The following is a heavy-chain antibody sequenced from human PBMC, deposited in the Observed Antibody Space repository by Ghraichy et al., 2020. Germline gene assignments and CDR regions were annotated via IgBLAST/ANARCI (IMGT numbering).Heavy chain of an antibody. CDR3: ARDSWGYYDILTGYYTDYYYMDV. J-gene: IGHJ6*03. V-gene: IGHV1-18*01. CDR2: ISAYNGDT. CDR1: SYPFTTSV. Sequence: ASVKVSCKTASYPFTTSVTSWNLQGRGQGHKRMGWISAYNGDTNYAQKLQGRVTMTTDTYTSTAYMELRSLRSDDTAVYYCARDSWGYYDILTGYYTDYYYMDVWVKWISVTVSS. D-gene: IGHD3-9*01.